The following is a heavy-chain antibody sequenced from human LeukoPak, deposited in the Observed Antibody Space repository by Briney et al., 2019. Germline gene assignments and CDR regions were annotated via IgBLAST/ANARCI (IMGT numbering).Heavy chain of an antibody. D-gene: IGHD3-3*01. CDR1: GGSISSGGYY. CDR2: HHYSGST. Sequence: PSETLSLTCTVSGGSISSGGYYWSWIRQHPGKGLEWIGHHHYSGSTNYNASLKSRVTILVDTSKNQFSLKLSSVTAADTAVYYCARATANFLRFLEWSRTDYYYGMDVWGQGTTVTVSS. J-gene: IGHJ6*02. CDR3: ARATANFLRFLEWSRTDYYYGMDV. V-gene: IGHV4-31*03.